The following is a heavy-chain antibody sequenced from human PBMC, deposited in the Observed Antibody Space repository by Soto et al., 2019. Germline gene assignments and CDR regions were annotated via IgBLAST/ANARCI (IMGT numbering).Heavy chain of an antibody. CDR3: ARDPRDSSSSGEWYFDL. Sequence: QVPLVQSGAEVKKPGASVKVSCKASGYTFTSYAMHWVRQAPGQRLEWMGWINAGNGNTKYSQKFQGRVTITRDTSASTAYMELSSLRSEDTAVYYCARDPRDSSSSGEWYFDLWGRGTLVTVSS. J-gene: IGHJ2*01. D-gene: IGHD6-6*01. CDR1: GYTFTSYA. CDR2: INAGNGNT. V-gene: IGHV1-3*01.